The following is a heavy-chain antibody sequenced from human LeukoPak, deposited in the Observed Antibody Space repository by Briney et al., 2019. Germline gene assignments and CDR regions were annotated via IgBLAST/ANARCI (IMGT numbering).Heavy chain of an antibody. V-gene: IGHV3-30*04. D-gene: IGHD2-15*01. CDR2: IADDGKDK. Sequence: GGSLRLSCAASGFTFSTYPMHWVRQAPGKGLEWVAVIADDGKDKHYVESVKGRFTISRDNSKNTLYLQMDSLRVEDTAVYYCVRDNPRCCGVVPANIDDYWGQGTLATVSS. CDR1: GFTFSTYP. J-gene: IGHJ4*02. CDR3: VRDNPRCCGVVPANIDDY.